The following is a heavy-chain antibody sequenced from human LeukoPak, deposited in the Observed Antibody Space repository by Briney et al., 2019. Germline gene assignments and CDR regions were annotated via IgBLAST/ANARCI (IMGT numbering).Heavy chain of an antibody. D-gene: IGHD2-2*02. J-gene: IGHJ4*02. CDR3: AKADCSSASCYTDY. V-gene: IGHV3-9*03. CDR2: ISWNSGSI. Sequence: GGSLRLSCAASGFTFDDYAMHWVQQAPGKGLEWVSGISWNSGSIGYADSVKGRFTISRDNAKNSLYLQMNSLRPEDMALYYCAKADCSSASCYTDYWGQGTLVTVSS. CDR1: GFTFDDYA.